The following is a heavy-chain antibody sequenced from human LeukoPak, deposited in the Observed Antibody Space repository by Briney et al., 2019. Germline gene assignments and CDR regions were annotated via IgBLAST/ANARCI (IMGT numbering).Heavy chain of an antibody. CDR2: IYHSGST. V-gene: IGHV4-30-2*01. J-gene: IGHJ4*02. CDR3: ARRGVLTGYYKD. D-gene: IGHD3-9*01. Sequence: SETLSLTCTVSGGSISSGGYYWSWIRQPPGKGLEWIGYIYHSGSTYYNPSLKSRVTISVDTSKNQFSLKLSSVTAADTAVYYCARRGVLTGYYKDWGQGTLVTVSS. CDR1: GGSISSGGYY.